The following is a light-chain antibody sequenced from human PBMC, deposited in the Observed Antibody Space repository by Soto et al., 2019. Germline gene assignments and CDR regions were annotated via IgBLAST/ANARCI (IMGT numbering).Light chain of an antibody. Sequence: QSALTQPASVSGSPGQSITISCTGTSSDVGGYNYVSWYQQHPGKAPKLMIFDVSNRPSGVSNRFSGSKSGNTASLTISGLLADDEADYYCSSYTTSSTLDAFGTGTKLTVL. J-gene: IGLJ1*01. CDR3: SSYTTSSTLDA. CDR1: SSDVGGYNY. CDR2: DVS. V-gene: IGLV2-14*01.